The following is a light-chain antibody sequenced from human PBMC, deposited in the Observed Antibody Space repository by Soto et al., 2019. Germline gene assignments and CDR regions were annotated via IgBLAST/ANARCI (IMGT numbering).Light chain of an antibody. Sequence: EIVMTQSPATLSVSPGERATLSCRASQSIATSQLAWYQQKPGQAPRLLIGASTRATGIPDRFSDSGSGTDFTLTVSRLEPEDFAVYYCQQFAASPRTFGQGTKGDIK. CDR2: GAS. CDR1: QSIATSQ. CDR3: QQFAASPRT. V-gene: IGKV3-20*01. J-gene: IGKJ1*01.